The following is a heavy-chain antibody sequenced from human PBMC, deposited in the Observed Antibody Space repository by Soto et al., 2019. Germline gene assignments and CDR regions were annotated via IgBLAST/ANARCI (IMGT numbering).Heavy chain of an antibody. V-gene: IGHV4-31*03. D-gene: IGHD3-22*01. Sequence: TSETLSLTCTVSGGSISSGGYYWSWIRQHPGKGLEWIGYIYYSGSTYYNPSLKSRVTISVDTSKNQFSLKLSSVTAADTAVYYCARDATHSSGPMVKRVFDYWGQGTLVTVSS. CDR3: ARDATHSSGPMVKRVFDY. CDR1: GGSISSGGYY. CDR2: IYYSGST. J-gene: IGHJ4*02.